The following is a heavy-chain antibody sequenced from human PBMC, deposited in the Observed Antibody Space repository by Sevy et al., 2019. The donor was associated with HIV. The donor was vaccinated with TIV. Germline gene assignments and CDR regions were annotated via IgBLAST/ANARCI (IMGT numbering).Heavy chain of an antibody. CDR1: GFTFDDYA. D-gene: IGHD3-16*01. Sequence: GGSLRLSCAASGFTFDDYAMHWVRRAPGKGLEWVSGLRWNSGSIGYADSVKGRFTSSRDNAKNALYLQMNSLRAEDTALYYCAKDMGEGRDYYYGMDVWGQGTTVTVSS. V-gene: IGHV3-9*01. CDR3: AKDMGEGRDYYYGMDV. CDR2: LRWNSGSI. J-gene: IGHJ6*02.